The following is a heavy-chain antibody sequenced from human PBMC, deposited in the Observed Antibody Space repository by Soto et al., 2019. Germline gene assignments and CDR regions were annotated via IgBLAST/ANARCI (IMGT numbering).Heavy chain of an antibody. CDR1: GFTLSSYW. CDR2: INSDGSST. CDR3: ARGIAVAGPYYFDY. Sequence: EVQLVESGGGLVQPGGSLRLTCAASGFTLSSYWMHWVRQAPGKGLVWVSRINSDGSSTSYADSVKGRFTISRDNAKNTLYLQMNSLRAEDTAVYYCARGIAVAGPYYFDYWGQGTLVTVSS. V-gene: IGHV3-74*01. D-gene: IGHD6-19*01. J-gene: IGHJ4*02.